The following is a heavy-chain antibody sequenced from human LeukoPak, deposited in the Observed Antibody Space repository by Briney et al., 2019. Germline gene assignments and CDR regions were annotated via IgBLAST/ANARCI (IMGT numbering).Heavy chain of an antibody. D-gene: IGHD3-22*01. CDR3: AKPVNYYDSSGFSYYFDY. CDR1: GGSISSSSYY. Sequence: ETLSLTCTVSGGSISSSSYYWGWIRQAPGKGLEWVSAISGSGGSTYYADSVKGRFTISRDNSKNTLYLQMNSLRAEDTAVYYCAKPVNYYDSSGFSYYFDYWGQGTLVTVSS. V-gene: IGHV3-23*01. CDR2: ISGSGGST. J-gene: IGHJ4*02.